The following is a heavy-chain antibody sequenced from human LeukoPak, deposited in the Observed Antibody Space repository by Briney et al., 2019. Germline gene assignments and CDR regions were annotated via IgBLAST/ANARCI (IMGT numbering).Heavy chain of an antibody. V-gene: IGHV1-18*01. J-gene: IGHJ4*02. CDR3: LRDAQRPRLTPDY. CDR1: GYTFNTYG. CDR2: ISTYNGDV. D-gene: IGHD6-25*01. Sequence: ASVKVSCKASGYTFNTYGISWVRQAPGQGLEWMGWISTYNGDVNYVQSLQGRVTLTTDTSTSTAYMELTSLRSDDTAVYYCLRDAQRPRLTPDYWGQGTLVTVSS.